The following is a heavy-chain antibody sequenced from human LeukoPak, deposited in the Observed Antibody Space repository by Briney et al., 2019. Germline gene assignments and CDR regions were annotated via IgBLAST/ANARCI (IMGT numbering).Heavy chain of an antibody. V-gene: IGHV3-21*01. Sequence: GGSLRLSCAASGFTFSSYSMNWVRQAPGKGLEWVSSISSSSSYIYYADSVKGRFTISRDNAKNSLYLQMNSLRAEDTAVYYCARDEGPMIVAFDYWGQGTQVTVSS. CDR3: ARDEGPMIVAFDY. CDR2: ISSSSSYI. CDR1: GFTFSSYS. D-gene: IGHD3-22*01. J-gene: IGHJ4*02.